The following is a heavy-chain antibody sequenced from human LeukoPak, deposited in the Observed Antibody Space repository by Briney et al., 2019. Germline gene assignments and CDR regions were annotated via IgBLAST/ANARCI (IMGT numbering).Heavy chain of an antibody. V-gene: IGHV4-34*01. CDR2: INHSGST. J-gene: IGHJ3*02. CDR1: GGSFSGYY. Sequence: NASETLSLTCAVYGGSFSGYYWSWIRQPPGKGLEWIGEINHSGSTNYNPSLKSRVTISVDTSENQFSLKLSSVTAADTAVYYCARGRLYYYDSSHPTRRAFDIWGQGTMVTVSS. D-gene: IGHD3-22*01. CDR3: ARGRLYYYDSSHPTRRAFDI.